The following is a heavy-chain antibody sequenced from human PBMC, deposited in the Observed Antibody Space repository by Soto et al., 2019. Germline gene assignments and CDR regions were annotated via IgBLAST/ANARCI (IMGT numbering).Heavy chain of an antibody. CDR3: ARDVPIGYCSSTSCPKRNNWFDP. V-gene: IGHV3-48*01. CDR2: ISSSSSTI. D-gene: IGHD2-2*01. CDR1: GFTFSSYG. J-gene: IGHJ5*02. Sequence: GGSLRLSCAASGFTFSSYGMHWVRQAPGKGLEWVSYISSSSSTIYYADSVKGRFTISRDNAKNSLYLQMNSLRAEDTAVYYCARDVPIGYCSSTSCPKRNNWFDPWGQGALVTVPQ.